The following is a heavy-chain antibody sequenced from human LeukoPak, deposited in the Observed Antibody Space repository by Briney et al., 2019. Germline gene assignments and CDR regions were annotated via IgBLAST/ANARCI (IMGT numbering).Heavy chain of an antibody. V-gene: IGHV4-34*01. CDR2: INHSGST. J-gene: IGHJ4*02. CDR1: GGSFSGYY. D-gene: IGHD5-24*01. Sequence: PETLSLTCAVYGGSFSGYYWSWIRQPPGKGLEWIGEINHSGSTNYNPSLKSRVTISVDTSKNQFSLKLSSVTAADTAVYYCARRIRYGYTPGDYWGQGTLVTVSS. CDR3: ARRIRYGYTPGDY.